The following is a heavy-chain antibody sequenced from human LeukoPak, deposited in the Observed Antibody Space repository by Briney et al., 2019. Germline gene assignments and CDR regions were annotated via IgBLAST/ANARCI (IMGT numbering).Heavy chain of an antibody. CDR1: GYTFTSYY. J-gene: IGHJ4*02. CDR2: INPIGGST. Sequence: ASVKVSCKASGYTFTSYYMHWVRQAPGQGLEWMGIINPIGGSTIYAQKFQGRVTMTRDTSTSTVYMELSSLRSGDTAVYYCARALRMATIPGVNMNYFDYWGQGTLVTVSS. D-gene: IGHD5-24*01. CDR3: ARALRMATIPGVNMNYFDY. V-gene: IGHV1-46*01.